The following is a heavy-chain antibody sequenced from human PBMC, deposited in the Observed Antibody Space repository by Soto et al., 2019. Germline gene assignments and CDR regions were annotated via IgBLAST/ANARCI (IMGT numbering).Heavy chain of an antibody. CDR2: ISAYNGNT. V-gene: IGHV1-18*01. D-gene: IGHD3-10*01. CDR1: GYTFTSYG. CDR3: ARVHSAGSGSYDSSYYFDY. Sequence: QVQLVQSGAEVKKPGASVKVSCKASGYTFTSYGISLVRQAPGQGLEWMGWISAYNGNTNYAQKLQGRVTMTTDTSTSTASMELSSLRSDSTAVYYCARVHSAGSGSYDSSYYFDYWGPGTLVTVAS. J-gene: IGHJ4*02.